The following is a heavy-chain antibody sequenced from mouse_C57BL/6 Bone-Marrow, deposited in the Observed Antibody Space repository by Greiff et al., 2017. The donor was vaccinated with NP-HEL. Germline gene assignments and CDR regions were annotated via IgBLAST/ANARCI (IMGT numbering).Heavy chain of an antibody. V-gene: IGHV1-76*01. CDR2: IYPGSGNT. Sequence: QVQLKESGAELVRPGASVKLSCKASGYTFTDYYINWVKQRPGQGLEWIARIYPGSGNTYYNEKFKGKATLTAEKSSSTAYMQLSSLTSEDSAVYFCARQGTDYWGQGTTLTVSS. D-gene: IGHD3-3*01. CDR1: GYTFTDYY. CDR3: ARQGTDY. J-gene: IGHJ2*01.